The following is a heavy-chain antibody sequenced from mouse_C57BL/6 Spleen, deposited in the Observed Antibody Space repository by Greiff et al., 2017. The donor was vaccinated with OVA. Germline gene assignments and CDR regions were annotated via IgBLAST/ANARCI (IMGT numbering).Heavy chain of an antibody. Sequence: QVQLQQSGPELVKPGASVKISCKASGYAFSSSWMNWVKQRPGKGLEWIGRIYPGDGDTNYNGKFKGKATLTADKSSSTAYMQLSSLTSEDSAVYFCARYYYGNYYWYFGVWGTGTTVTVSS. V-gene: IGHV1-82*01. D-gene: IGHD2-1*01. CDR2: IYPGDGDT. CDR3: ARYYYGNYYWYFGV. CDR1: GYAFSSSW. J-gene: IGHJ1*03.